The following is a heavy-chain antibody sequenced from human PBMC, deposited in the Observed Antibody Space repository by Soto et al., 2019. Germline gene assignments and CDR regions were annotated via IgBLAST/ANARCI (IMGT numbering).Heavy chain of an antibody. Sequence: SETLSLTCTVSGGSISSYYWSWIRQPAGKGLEWIGRIYTSGSTNYNPSLKSRVTMSVDTSKNQFSLKLSSVTAADTAVDYCARDGGRGYDFWSGYDYWGQGTLVTVS. CDR3: ARDGGRGYDFWSGYDY. V-gene: IGHV4-4*07. J-gene: IGHJ4*02. CDR2: IYTSGST. CDR1: GGSISSYY. D-gene: IGHD3-3*01.